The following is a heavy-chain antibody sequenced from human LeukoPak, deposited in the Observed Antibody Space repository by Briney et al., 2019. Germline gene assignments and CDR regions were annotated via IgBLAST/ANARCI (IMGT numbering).Heavy chain of an antibody. D-gene: IGHD5-18*01. V-gene: IGHV3-23*01. Sequence: GGSLRLSCAASGFTFSSYAMTWVRQAPGKGLEWVSSFSFNGESTYYADSAKGRFTISRDNSKNTLYLQMISLRAEDTAVYYCAKGGYSNGRYYYYYMDVWGEGTTVTVSS. CDR2: FSFNGEST. CDR1: GFTFSSYA. J-gene: IGHJ6*03. CDR3: AKGGYSNGRYYYYYMDV.